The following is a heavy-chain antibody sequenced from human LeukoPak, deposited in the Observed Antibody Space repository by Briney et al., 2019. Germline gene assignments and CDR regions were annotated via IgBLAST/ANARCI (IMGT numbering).Heavy chain of an antibody. CDR3: ARGIAVAGTLYYFDY. Sequence: ASVKVSCKASGHTFTSYGISWVRQAPGQGLEWMGWISAYNGNTNYAQKLQGRVTMTTDTSTSTAYMELRSLRSDDTAVYYCARGIAVAGTLYYFDYWGQGTLVTVSS. J-gene: IGHJ4*02. V-gene: IGHV1-18*01. CDR2: ISAYNGNT. D-gene: IGHD6-19*01. CDR1: GHTFTSYG.